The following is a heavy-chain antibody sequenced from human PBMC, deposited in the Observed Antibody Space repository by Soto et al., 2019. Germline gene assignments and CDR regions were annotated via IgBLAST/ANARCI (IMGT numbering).Heavy chain of an antibody. J-gene: IGHJ6*02. V-gene: IGHV3-23*01. CDR2: ISGSGGST. CDR1: GFTFSSYA. CDR3: AGQAMGARKYHYRFLDV. D-gene: IGHD1-26*01. Sequence: PGGSLRLSCAASGFTFSSYAMSWVRQAPGKGLEWVSAISGSGGSTYYADSVKGRFTISRDNSKNMLFLEMNSLRAEDTALYYCAGQAMGARKYHYRFLDVWGRGTTVTVSS.